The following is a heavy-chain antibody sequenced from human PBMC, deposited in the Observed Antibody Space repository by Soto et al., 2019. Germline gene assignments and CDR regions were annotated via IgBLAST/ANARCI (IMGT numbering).Heavy chain of an antibody. CDR1: GFIFSTFG. CDR2: ISFDGSVK. D-gene: IGHD3-16*01. CDR3: AKDHLLALRWSHAYYFDY. V-gene: IGHV3-30*18. J-gene: IGHJ4*02. Sequence: QVQLVESGGGVVQPGRSLRLSCAASGFIFSTFGMHWVRQAPGKGLECVAVISFDGSVKYYADSVKGRFTISRDNSKNTLYLQMNSLRAEDTAMYYCAKDHLLALRWSHAYYFDYWGQGTLVTVSS.